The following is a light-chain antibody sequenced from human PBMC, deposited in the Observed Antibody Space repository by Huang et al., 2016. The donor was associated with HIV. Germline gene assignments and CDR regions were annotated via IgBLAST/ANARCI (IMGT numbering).Light chain of an antibody. CDR2: DES. J-gene: IGKJ1*01. CDR3: HQRANWPLGT. V-gene: IGKV3-11*01. CDR1: QSISTY. Sequence: EVVLTQSPATLSLSPGERATLSCRASQSISTYLAWYQQKPGQAPRILIYDESNRATGVPLRFIGRGSETDFTLTISSLQPEDFAVYYCHQRANWPLGTFGQGTKVEIK.